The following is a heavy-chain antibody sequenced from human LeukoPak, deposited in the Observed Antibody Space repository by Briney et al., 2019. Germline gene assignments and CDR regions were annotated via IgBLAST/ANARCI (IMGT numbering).Heavy chain of an antibody. CDR2: MNPNSGNT. V-gene: IGHV1-8*01. CDR3: ARAHGPSIAARTNWFDP. D-gene: IGHD6-6*01. Sequence: PGASVKVSCKASGYTFTSYDINWVRQATGQGLEWMGWMNPNSGNTGYAQKFQGRVTMTRNTSISTAYMELSSLRSDDTAVYYCARAHGPSIAARTNWFDPWGQGTLVTVSS. J-gene: IGHJ5*02. CDR1: GYTFTSYD.